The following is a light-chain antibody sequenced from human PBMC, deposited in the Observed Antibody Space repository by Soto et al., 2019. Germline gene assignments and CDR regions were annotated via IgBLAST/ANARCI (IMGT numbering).Light chain of an antibody. CDR2: LGS. V-gene: IGKV2-28*01. CDR3: MQALRART. J-gene: IGKJ1*01. CDR1: QSLLYSNGYNY. Sequence: DIVMTQSPLSLPVTPGEPASISCRSSQSLLYSNGYNYLDWYLQKPGQSPQLLIYLGSNRASGVPDRFRGSGSGTDFTLKISRVEAEDVGIYYCMQALRARTFGQGTKVEIK.